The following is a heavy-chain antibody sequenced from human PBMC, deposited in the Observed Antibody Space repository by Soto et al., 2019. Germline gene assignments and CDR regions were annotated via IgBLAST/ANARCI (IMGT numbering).Heavy chain of an antibody. CDR2: MNPNSGNT. V-gene: IGHV1-8*01. D-gene: IGHD1-1*01. Sequence: QVQLVQSGAEVKKPGASVKVSCKASGYTFTSYDINWVRQATGQGLEWMGWMNPNSGNTGYAQKFQGRVTMTRNTSMSTAYMDLRSLRSEDTAVYYCARGSRAGTEFYYYYGMDVWGQGTTVTVSS. CDR3: ARGSRAGTEFYYYYGMDV. J-gene: IGHJ6*02. CDR1: GYTFTSYD.